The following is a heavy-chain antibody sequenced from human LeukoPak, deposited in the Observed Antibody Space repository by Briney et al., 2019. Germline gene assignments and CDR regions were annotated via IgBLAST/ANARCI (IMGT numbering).Heavy chain of an antibody. Sequence: GGSLRLSCAASGFTFSSYWMSWVRQAPGKGLEWVANIKQDGSEKYYVDSVKSRFTISRDNAKNSLYLQMNSLRAEDTAVCYCARGSTYYDILTGYYLGYWGQGTLVTVSS. J-gene: IGHJ4*02. CDR3: ARGSTYYDILTGYYLGY. V-gene: IGHV3-7*01. CDR2: IKQDGSEK. CDR1: GFTFSSYW. D-gene: IGHD3-9*01.